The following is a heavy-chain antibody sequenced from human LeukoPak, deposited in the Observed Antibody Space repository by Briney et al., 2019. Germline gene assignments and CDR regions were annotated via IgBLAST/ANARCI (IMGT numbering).Heavy chain of an antibody. CDR2: IYYTGGT. CDR1: GGSISRGSYH. J-gene: IGHJ3*01. V-gene: IGHV4-39*01. CDR3: ARHPGVGANDTFDL. D-gene: IGHD1-26*01. Sequence: PSETLSLTCTVSGGSISRGSYHWAWIRQPPGKGLEWIGNIYYTGGTYYNPSLKSRVTISIDTSKNHFSLKLSSVTAADTAVYYCARHPGVGANDTFDLWGQGTMVTISS.